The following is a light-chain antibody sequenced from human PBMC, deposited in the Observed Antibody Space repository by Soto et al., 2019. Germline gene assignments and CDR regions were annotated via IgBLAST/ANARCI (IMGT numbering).Light chain of an antibody. Sequence: EIVLTQSPATLSLSPGERATLSCRASQSVGYHLAWYQHKPGQAPRLLIYDASNRATGIPARFSGSGSGTDFTLAISSLEPEDFAVYYCQQRSNWPPVTFGGGTKVEIK. CDR3: QQRSNWPPVT. V-gene: IGKV3-11*01. CDR2: DAS. J-gene: IGKJ4*01. CDR1: QSVGYH.